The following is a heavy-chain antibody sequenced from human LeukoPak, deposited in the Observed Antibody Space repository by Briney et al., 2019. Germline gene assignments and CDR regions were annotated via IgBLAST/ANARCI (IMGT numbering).Heavy chain of an antibody. CDR3: AREQQQLVPLFDY. D-gene: IGHD6-13*01. J-gene: IGHJ4*02. CDR1: GLAFSRFW. CDR2: INEDGSKK. Sequence: GGSLRLSCAASGLAFSRFWMSWVRQAPGKGMEWVANINEDGSKKNYVDSVRGRFTISRDNAKDSLYLQMNSLRAEDTAVYYCAREQQQLVPLFDYWGQGTLVTVSS. V-gene: IGHV3-7*03.